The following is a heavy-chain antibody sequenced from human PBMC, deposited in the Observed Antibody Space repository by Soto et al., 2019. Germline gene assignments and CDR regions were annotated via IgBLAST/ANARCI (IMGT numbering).Heavy chain of an antibody. D-gene: IGHD5-12*01. CDR3: ARIPSYSGYANDAFDI. Sequence: SGPTLVNPTQTLTLTCTFSGFSLSTSGMRVSWISQPPGKALEWLARIDWDDDKFYSTSLKTRLTISKDTSKNQVVLTMTNMDPVDTATYYCARIPSYSGYANDAFDIWGQGTMVTVSS. J-gene: IGHJ3*02. CDR2: IDWDDDK. CDR1: GFSLSTSGMR. V-gene: IGHV2-70*04.